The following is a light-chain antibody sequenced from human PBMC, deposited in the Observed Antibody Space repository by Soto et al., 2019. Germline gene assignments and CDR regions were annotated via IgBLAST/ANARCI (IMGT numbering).Light chain of an antibody. Sequence: SYELTQPPSVSVAPGQTAMIACGGNNIGSKSVHWYRQQKPGQAPVLVVYDDSDRPSRIPERFSGSNSVNAATLTISRVEAGDEADYYCQVWDNYRAIFGGGTKLTVL. V-gene: IGLV3-21*02. CDR3: QVWDNYRAI. CDR1: NIGSKS. CDR2: DDS. J-gene: IGLJ2*01.